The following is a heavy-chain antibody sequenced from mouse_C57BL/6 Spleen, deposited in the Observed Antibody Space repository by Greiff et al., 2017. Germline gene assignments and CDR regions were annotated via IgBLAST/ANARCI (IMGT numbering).Heavy chain of an antibody. CDR3: ARRSSSSFDY. CDR1: GFTFSSYG. J-gene: IGHJ2*01. D-gene: IGHD1-3*01. V-gene: IGHV5-6*01. Sequence: EVHLVESGGDLVKPGGSLKLSCAASGFTFSSYGMSWVRQTPDKRLEWVATISSGGSYTYYPDSVKGRFTISRDNAKNTLYLQMSSLKSEDTAMYYCARRSSSSFDYWGQGTTLTVSS. CDR2: ISSGGSYT.